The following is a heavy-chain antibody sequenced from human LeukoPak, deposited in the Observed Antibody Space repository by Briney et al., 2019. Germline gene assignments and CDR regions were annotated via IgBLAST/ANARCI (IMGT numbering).Heavy chain of an antibody. Sequence: GGSLRLSCAASGFTFSSYEMNWARQAPGKGLEWVSSISSSSSYIYYADSVKGRFTISRDNAKNSLYLQMNSLRAEDTAVYYCARFRRDGYNYWGADYWGQGTLVTVSS. CDR1: GFTFSSYE. V-gene: IGHV3-21*01. CDR3: ARFRRDGYNYWGADY. D-gene: IGHD5-24*01. CDR2: ISSSSSYI. J-gene: IGHJ4*02.